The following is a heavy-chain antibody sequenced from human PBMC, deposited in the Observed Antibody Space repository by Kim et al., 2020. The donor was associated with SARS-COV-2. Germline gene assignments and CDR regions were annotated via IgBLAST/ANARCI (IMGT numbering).Heavy chain of an antibody. D-gene: IGHD2-15*01. Sequence: GWSLRLSCAASGFTFSSYAMSWVRQAPGKGLEWVSAISGSGGSTYYADSVKGRFTISRDNSKNTLYLQMNSLRAEDTAVYYCAKDLGCSGGSCGGYYFDYWGQGTLVTVSS. J-gene: IGHJ4*02. CDR1: GFTFSSYA. CDR3: AKDLGCSGGSCGGYYFDY. V-gene: IGHV3-23*01. CDR2: ISGSGGST.